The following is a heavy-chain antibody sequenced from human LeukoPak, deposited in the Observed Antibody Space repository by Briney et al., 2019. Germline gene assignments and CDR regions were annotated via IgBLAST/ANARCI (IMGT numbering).Heavy chain of an antibody. CDR1: GYTFTSYD. D-gene: IGHD5-18*01. CDR2: MNPNSGNT. CDR3: ARGNTAMAPNFDY. V-gene: IGHV1-8*01. J-gene: IGHJ4*02. Sequence: GVSVKVSCKASGYTFTSYDINWVRQATGQGLEWMGWMNPNSGNTGYAQKFQGRVTMTRNTSISTAYMELSSLRSEDTAVYYCARGNTAMAPNFDYWGQGTLVTVSS.